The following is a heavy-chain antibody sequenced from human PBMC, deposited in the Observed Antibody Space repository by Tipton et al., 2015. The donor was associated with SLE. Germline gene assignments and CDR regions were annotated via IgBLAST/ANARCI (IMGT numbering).Heavy chain of an antibody. V-gene: IGHV3-30*02. CDR1: GFTFSSYG. D-gene: IGHD6-13*01. CDR2: IRYDGSNK. J-gene: IGHJ5*02. CDR3: ANGYSSSWSNWFDP. Sequence: GSLRLSCAASGFTFSSYGMHWVRQAPGKGLEWVAFIRYDGSNKYYADSVKGRFTISRDNSKNTLYLQMNSLRAEDTAVYYCANGYSSSWSNWFDPWGQGTLVTVSS.